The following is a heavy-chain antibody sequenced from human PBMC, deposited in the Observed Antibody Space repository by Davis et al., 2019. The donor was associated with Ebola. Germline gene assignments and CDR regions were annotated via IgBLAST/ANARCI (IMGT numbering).Heavy chain of an antibody. J-gene: IGHJ3*02. Sequence: PGGSLRLSCAASGFTFDDYTMHWVRQAPGKGLEWVSLISWDGGSTYYADSVKGRFTISRDNAKNSLYLQMNSLRAEDTAVYYCARDLWVQGVPTPPHNDAFDIWGQGTMVTVSS. V-gene: IGHV3-43*01. CDR1: GFTFDDYT. D-gene: IGHD3-10*01. CDR2: ISWDGGST. CDR3: ARDLWVQGVPTPPHNDAFDI.